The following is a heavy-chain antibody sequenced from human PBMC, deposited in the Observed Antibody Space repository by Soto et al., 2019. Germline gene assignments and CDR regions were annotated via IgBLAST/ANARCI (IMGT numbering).Heavy chain of an antibody. D-gene: IGHD2-2*01. Sequence: PSETLSLTCAVYGGSFSGYYCSWIRQPPWKGLEWIGEINHSGITNYNPSLKSRVTISVDTSKNQFSLKLSSVTAADTAVYYGAGGRIVVVRAATPYKWFDPWGQGTLVTVSS. CDR2: INHSGIT. CDR3: AGGRIVVVRAATPYKWFDP. V-gene: IGHV4-34*01. J-gene: IGHJ5*02. CDR1: GGSFSGYY.